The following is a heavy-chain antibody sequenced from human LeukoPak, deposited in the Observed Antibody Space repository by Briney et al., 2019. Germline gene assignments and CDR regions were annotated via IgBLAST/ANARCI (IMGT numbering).Heavy chain of an antibody. CDR2: INHSGST. CDR3: ARGYYYDRIRFDY. Sequence: SETLSLTCAVYGGSFSGYYWSWIRQPPGKGLEWIGEINHSGSTNYNPSLKSRVTISVDTSKNQFSLKLSSVTAADTAVYYCARGYYYDRIRFDYWGQGTLVTVSS. V-gene: IGHV4-34*01. J-gene: IGHJ4*02. CDR1: GGSFSGYY. D-gene: IGHD3-22*01.